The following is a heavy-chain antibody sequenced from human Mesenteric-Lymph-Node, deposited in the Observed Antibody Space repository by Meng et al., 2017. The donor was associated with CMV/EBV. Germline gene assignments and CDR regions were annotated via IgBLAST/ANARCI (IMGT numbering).Heavy chain of an antibody. D-gene: IGHD5-18*01. J-gene: IGHJ4*02. CDR3: ASLDTLDY. V-gene: IGHV3-30-3*01. CDR1: GFTFSSYA. Sequence: GGSLRLSCAASGFTFSSYAMHWVRQAPGKGLERVAVISYDGSNKYYADSVKGRFTISRDNSKNTLYLQMNSLRAEDTAVYYCASLDTLDYWGQGTLVTVSS. CDR2: ISYDGSNK.